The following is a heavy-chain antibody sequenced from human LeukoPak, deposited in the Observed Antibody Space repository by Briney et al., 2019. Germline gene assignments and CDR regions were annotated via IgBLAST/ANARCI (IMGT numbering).Heavy chain of an antibody. V-gene: IGHV3-30*18. Sequence: GGSLRLSCAASGFTFSSYGMHWVRQAPGKGLEWVAVISYDGSNIYYADSVKGRFTISRDNSKNTLYLQMNSLRAEDTAVYYCAKAFHGDYYYYGMDVWGQGTTVTVSS. J-gene: IGHJ6*02. CDR2: ISYDGSNI. D-gene: IGHD3-16*01. CDR3: AKAFHGDYYYYGMDV. CDR1: GFTFSSYG.